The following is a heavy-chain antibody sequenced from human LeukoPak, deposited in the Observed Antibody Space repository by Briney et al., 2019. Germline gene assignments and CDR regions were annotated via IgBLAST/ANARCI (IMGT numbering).Heavy chain of an antibody. J-gene: IGHJ4*02. V-gene: IGHV3-23*01. CDR3: AKDLSYGYKD. CDR1: GFTFSSYA. Sequence: GGSLRLSCAASGFTFSSYAMAWVRQAPGKGLEWVSALSGNGVKTYYADSVKGRFTIFRDNSESILYLQMNSLRAEDTAIYYCAKDLSYGYKDWGQGTLVTVSS. CDR2: LSGNGVKT. D-gene: IGHD3-16*01.